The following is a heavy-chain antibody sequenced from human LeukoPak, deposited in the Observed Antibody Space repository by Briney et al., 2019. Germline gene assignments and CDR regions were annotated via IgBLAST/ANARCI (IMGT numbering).Heavy chain of an antibody. D-gene: IGHD2-21*01. CDR3: ARDPNSAL. Sequence: PSETLSLTCTVSGGSIGSSYWGWIRQPAGKGLEWIGRVYTSGSTNYNYNPSLKSRLTMSVDTSKNQFSLKLSSVTAADTAVYYCARDPNSALWGQGTLVTVSS. J-gene: IGHJ4*02. V-gene: IGHV4-4*07. CDR1: GGSIGSSY. CDR2: VYTSGST.